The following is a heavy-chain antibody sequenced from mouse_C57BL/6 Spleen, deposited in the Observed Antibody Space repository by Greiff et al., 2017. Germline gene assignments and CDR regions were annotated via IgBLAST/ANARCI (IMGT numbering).Heavy chain of an antibody. CDR3: ARTVYYSNYGWYFDV. Sequence: VQLQESGPELVKPGASVKISCKASGYAFSSSWMNWVKQRPGKGLEWIGRIYPGDGDTNYNGKFKGKATLTADKSSSTAYMQLSSLTSEDSAVYFCARTVYYSNYGWYFDVWGTGTTVTVSS. J-gene: IGHJ1*03. V-gene: IGHV1-82*01. CDR1: GYAFSSSW. D-gene: IGHD2-5*01. CDR2: IYPGDGDT.